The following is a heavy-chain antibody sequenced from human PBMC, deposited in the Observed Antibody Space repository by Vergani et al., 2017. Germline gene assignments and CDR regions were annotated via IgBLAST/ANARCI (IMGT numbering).Heavy chain of an antibody. D-gene: IGHD2-15*01. CDR3: TTGLPRSVAYSHDY. CDR2: ITRKSDGGMT. J-gene: IGHJ4*02. V-gene: IGHV3-15*01. Sequence: EVQLVESGGGLVEPGGSLRLSCTASGFPFYDAWMSWVRQAPGKGLEWVGRITRKSDGGMTAYAAAVRVRFDISSDDYTDRLYLQMNNLNTEDTAIYYCTTGLPRSVAYSHDYWGRGTLVTVSS. CDR1: GFPFYDAW.